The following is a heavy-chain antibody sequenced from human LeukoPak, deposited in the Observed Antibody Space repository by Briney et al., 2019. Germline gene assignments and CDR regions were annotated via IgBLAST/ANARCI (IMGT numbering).Heavy chain of an antibody. CDR2: IRYDGSNK. V-gene: IGHV3-30*02. D-gene: IGHD1-26*01. J-gene: IGHJ3*02. CDR3: AIFSGSYREDAFDI. CDR1: GFTFSSYG. Sequence: PGGSLRLSCAASGFTFSSYGMHWVRQAPGKGLEWVAFIRYDGSNKYYADSVKGRFTISRDNSKNTLYLQMNSLRAEDTAVYYCAIFSGSYREDAFDIWGQGTMVTVSS.